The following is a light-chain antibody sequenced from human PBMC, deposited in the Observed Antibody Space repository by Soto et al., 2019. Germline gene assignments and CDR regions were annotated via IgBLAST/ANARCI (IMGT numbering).Light chain of an antibody. V-gene: IGLV1-51*02. CDR1: TSNIGSNY. CDR2: ESN. CDR3: GTWDNSLGAWE. J-gene: IGLJ3*02. Sequence: QSVLTQPPSVSAAPGQKVTISCSGSTSNIGSNYVSWYQQLPGTAPKLLIFESNKRPSGIPDRFSGYKSGTSATLGITGLQTGDEADYYCGTWDNSLGAWEFGGGTKLTVL.